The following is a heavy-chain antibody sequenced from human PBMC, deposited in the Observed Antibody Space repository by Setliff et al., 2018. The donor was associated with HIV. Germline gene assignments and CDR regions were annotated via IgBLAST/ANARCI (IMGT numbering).Heavy chain of an antibody. Sequence: KTSETLSLTCAVYGGSFRGYYWSWIRQPPGKGLEWIGESNQSGSGNYNPSLKSRVTISVDTSKNEFSLNMGSVTAADTAVYYCAKGRSGYDSRLYYYHHGMDVWGQGTTVTVSS. CDR3: AKGRSGYDSRLYYYHHGMDV. V-gene: IGHV4-34*01. CDR2: SNQSGSG. CDR1: GGSFRGYY. J-gene: IGHJ6*02. D-gene: IGHD5-12*01.